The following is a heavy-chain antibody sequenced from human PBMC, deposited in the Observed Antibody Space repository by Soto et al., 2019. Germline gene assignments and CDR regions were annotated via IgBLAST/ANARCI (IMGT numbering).Heavy chain of an antibody. CDR1: GYTFTNYA. Sequence: GASVKVSCKASGYTFTNYAMHWVRQAPGQRLEWMGWMNPNSGNTGYAQKFQGRVTMTRNTSISTAYMELSSLRSEDTAVYYCARGGASLAAAGPWGQGTLVTVSS. V-gene: IGHV1-8*02. D-gene: IGHD6-13*01. J-gene: IGHJ4*02. CDR2: MNPNSGNT. CDR3: ARGGASLAAAGP.